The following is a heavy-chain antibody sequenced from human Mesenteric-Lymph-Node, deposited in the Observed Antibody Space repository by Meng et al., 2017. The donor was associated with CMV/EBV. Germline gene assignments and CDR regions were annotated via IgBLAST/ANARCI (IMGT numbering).Heavy chain of an antibody. CDR2: FSATGNYI. CDR3: ARAPTSYDILTGYFPNGLDV. Sequence: GGSLRLSCAASGFTFTSYCITWVRQAPGKGLEWVSSFSATGNYIYYADSAKGRFTISRDNAKNSVYLQMNSLRAEDTAVYYCARAPTSYDILTGYFPNGLDVWGQGTTVTVSS. D-gene: IGHD3-9*01. V-gene: IGHV3-21*03. J-gene: IGHJ6*02. CDR1: GFTFTSYC.